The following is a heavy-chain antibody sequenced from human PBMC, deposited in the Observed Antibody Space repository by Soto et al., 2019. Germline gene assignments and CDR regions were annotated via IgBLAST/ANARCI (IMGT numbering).Heavy chain of an antibody. CDR1: GFTFENYA. J-gene: IGHJ6*02. V-gene: IGHV3-23*01. D-gene: IGHD3-3*01. CDR3: AKDSWAIFGVPAGEYYAMDV. Sequence: LILSCVASGFTFENYAMSWVRQAPGKGLEWVSAISGSGGTTYYSDSVKGRFTISRDNSKNTVYLQMNDLRVEDAAEYFCAKDSWAIFGVPAGEYYAMDVWGQGTTVTVSS. CDR2: ISGSGGTT.